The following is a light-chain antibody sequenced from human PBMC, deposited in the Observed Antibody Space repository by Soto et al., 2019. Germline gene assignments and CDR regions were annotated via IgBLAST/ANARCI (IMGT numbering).Light chain of an antibody. CDR3: QQYQNWPPT. CDR1: QSVSSN. J-gene: IGKJ1*01. V-gene: IGKV3-15*01. CDR2: GAS. Sequence: EIVMTQSPGTLSVYTGERATLSCRASQSVSSNLAWYQQKPGQAPRLFIYGASTRATGIPAKFSGSGFGTEFTLSISSLQSEDFAVYYCQQYQNWPPTFGQGTKVDIK.